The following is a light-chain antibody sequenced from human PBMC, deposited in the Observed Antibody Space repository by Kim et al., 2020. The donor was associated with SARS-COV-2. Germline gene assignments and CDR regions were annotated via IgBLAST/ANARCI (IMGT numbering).Light chain of an antibody. V-gene: IGKV1-16*01. Sequence: DIQMTQSPSSLSASVGDRVTITCRASQGITQDLAWFHQKPGEAPKSLIYAASNLQSGVPSRFSGSGSGTDFTLTISYLQPEDFATYYCQHYNTYPRTFGQGTKVDIK. CDR1: QGITQD. CDR2: AAS. CDR3: QHYNTYPRT. J-gene: IGKJ1*01.